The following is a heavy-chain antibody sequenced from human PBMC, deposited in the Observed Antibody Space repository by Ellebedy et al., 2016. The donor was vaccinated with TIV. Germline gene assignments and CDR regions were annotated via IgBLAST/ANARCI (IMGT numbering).Heavy chain of an antibody. V-gene: IGHV3-48*02. CDR3: ATTPGYRDF. CDR2: ITSSSRTK. CDR1: GVTFTRYS. D-gene: IGHD2-15*01. Sequence: PGGSLRLSCAASGVTFTRYSMNWVRQTPGKGLEWIAYITSSSRTKYYADSVKGRFTISRDNANHSRYLQMNSLRDEDSAVYYCATTPGYRDFWGQGTLVTVSS. J-gene: IGHJ4*02.